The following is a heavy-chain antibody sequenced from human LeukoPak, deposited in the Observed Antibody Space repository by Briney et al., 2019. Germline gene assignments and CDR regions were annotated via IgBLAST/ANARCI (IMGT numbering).Heavy chain of an antibody. Sequence: PGRSLRLSCAASGFTFSSYGMHWVRQAPGKGLEWVAVISYDGSNKYYADSVKGRVTISRDNSKNTLYLQMNSLRAEDTAVYYCAKDPTTRYYYYYGMDVWGQGTTVTVSS. CDR3: AKDPTTRYYYYYGMDV. CDR1: GFTFSSYG. V-gene: IGHV3-30*18. J-gene: IGHJ6*02. D-gene: IGHD5-12*01. CDR2: ISYDGSNK.